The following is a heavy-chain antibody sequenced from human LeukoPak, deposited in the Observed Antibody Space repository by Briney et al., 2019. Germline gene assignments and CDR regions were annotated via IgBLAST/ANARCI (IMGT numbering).Heavy chain of an antibody. J-gene: IGHJ4*02. CDR3: AKGHDYGDSSFDY. D-gene: IGHD4-17*01. CDR1: GFTFSTYW. Sequence: GGSLRLSCAASGFTFSTYWMSWVRQAPGKGLEWVTFIRYDGSNQYYADSVKGRFAISRDNSKNTLFLQMNSLRAEDTAVYYCAKGHDYGDSSFDYWGQGTLVTVSS. CDR2: IRYDGSNQ. V-gene: IGHV3-30*02.